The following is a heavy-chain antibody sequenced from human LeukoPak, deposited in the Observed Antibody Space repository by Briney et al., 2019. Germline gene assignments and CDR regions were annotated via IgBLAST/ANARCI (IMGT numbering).Heavy chain of an antibody. V-gene: IGHV1-58*02. CDR3: ARDPVPAATYFDY. J-gene: IGHJ4*02. CDR1: GFTFTSSA. D-gene: IGHD2-2*01. Sequence: GTSVKVSCKASGFTFTSSAMQWVRQARGQRLEWIGWIVVGSGNTNYAQKFQGRVTITADESTSTAYMELSSLRSEDTAVYYCARDPVPAATYFDYWGQGTLVTVSS. CDR2: IVVGSGNT.